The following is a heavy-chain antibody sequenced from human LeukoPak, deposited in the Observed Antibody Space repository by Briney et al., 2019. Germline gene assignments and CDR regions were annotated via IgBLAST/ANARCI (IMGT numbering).Heavy chain of an antibody. V-gene: IGHV3-30*02. Sequence: GGSLRLSCAASGFIFSDAWMSWVRQAPGKGLEWVAFIRYDGSNKYYTDSVKGRFTISRDNAKTSLYLQMNSLRAEDTAVYYCARDLSGITGYTYGRGIDYWGQGTLVTVSS. CDR3: ARDLSGITGYTYGRGIDY. D-gene: IGHD5-18*01. CDR2: IRYDGSNK. J-gene: IGHJ4*02. CDR1: GFIFSDAW.